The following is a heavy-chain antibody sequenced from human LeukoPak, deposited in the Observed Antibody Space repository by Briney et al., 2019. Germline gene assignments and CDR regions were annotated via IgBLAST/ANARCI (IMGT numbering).Heavy chain of an antibody. CDR2: IYSDNT. J-gene: IGHJ4*02. CDR1: GFTFSSYW. D-gene: IGHD4/OR15-4a*01. CDR3: ARRAGAYSHPYDY. V-gene: IGHV3-53*01. Sequence: PGGSLRLSCEASGFTFSSYWMSWVRQAPGKGLEWVSFIYSDNTHYSDSVKGRFTISRDKSKNTLYLQMNSLRAEDTAVYYCARRAGAYSHPYDYWGQGTLVTVSS.